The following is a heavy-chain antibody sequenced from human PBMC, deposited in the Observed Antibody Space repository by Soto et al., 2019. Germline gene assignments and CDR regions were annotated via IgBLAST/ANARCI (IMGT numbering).Heavy chain of an antibody. D-gene: IGHD1-26*01. Sequence: GGSLRLSCAASGFTFSSYAMSWVRQAPGKGLEWVSAISGSGGSTYYADSLKGRFTISRDNSKNTLYLQMNSLRAEDTAVYYCAKARGIVGANWFDPWGQGTLVTVSS. CDR3: AKARGIVGANWFDP. CDR2: ISGSGGST. CDR1: GFTFSSYA. V-gene: IGHV3-23*01. J-gene: IGHJ5*02.